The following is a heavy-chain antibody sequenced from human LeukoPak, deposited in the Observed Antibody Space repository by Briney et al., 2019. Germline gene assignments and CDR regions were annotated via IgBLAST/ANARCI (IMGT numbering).Heavy chain of an antibody. CDR2: IWYDGSNK. J-gene: IGHJ6*02. Sequence: QPGGSLRLSCAASGFTFSSYGMHRVRQAPGRGLEWVAVIWYDGSNKYYADSVKGRFTISRDNSKNTLYLQMNSLRAEDTAVYYCARDSGHYYYYGMDVWGQGTTVTVSS. V-gene: IGHV3-33*01. D-gene: IGHD2-15*01. CDR3: ARDSGHYYYYGMDV. CDR1: GFTFSSYG.